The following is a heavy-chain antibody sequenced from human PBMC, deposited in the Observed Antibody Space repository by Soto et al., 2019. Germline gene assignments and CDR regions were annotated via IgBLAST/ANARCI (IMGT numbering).Heavy chain of an antibody. V-gene: IGHV1-2*02. J-gene: IGHJ4*02. D-gene: IGHD1-26*01. CDR2: IKPNSGDT. CDR1: GYIFNAYY. CDR3: RRWEDRGEHFDN. Sequence: QVQLVQSGAEVKKPGASVKVSCKASGYIFNAYYMHWVRQAPGQGLEWMGWIKPNSGDTKYAQKFQDRVTMTRDTSISTAYMELSRLSSDDTAVYYCRRWEDRGEHFDNVGQGTLVLVSS.